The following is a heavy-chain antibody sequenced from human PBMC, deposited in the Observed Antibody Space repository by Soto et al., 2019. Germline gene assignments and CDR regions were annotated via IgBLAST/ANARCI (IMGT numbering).Heavy chain of an antibody. CDR2: IWYDGSNK. CDR3: AREHQSYPRVTIFGVVIPPLYYYGMDV. Sequence: QVQLVESGGGVVQPGRSLRLSCAASGFTFSSYGMHWVRQAPGKGLEWVAVIWYDGSNKYYADSVKGRFTISRDNSKNTLYLQMNSLRAEDTAVYYCAREHQSYPRVTIFGVVIPPLYYYGMDVWGQGTTVTVSS. J-gene: IGHJ6*02. CDR1: GFTFSSYG. V-gene: IGHV3-33*01. D-gene: IGHD3-3*01.